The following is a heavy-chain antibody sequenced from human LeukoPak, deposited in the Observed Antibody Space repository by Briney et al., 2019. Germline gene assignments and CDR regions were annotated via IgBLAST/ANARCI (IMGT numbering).Heavy chain of an antibody. Sequence: GASVKVSCKASGYTFTSYGISWVRQAPGQGLEWMGWISAYNGNTNYAQKLQGRVTMTTDTYTGTAYMELRSLRSDDTAVYYCARDALGYCSGGSCLLPFDYWGQGTLVTVSS. D-gene: IGHD2-15*01. CDR1: GYTFTSYG. CDR2: ISAYNGNT. CDR3: ARDALGYCSGGSCLLPFDY. J-gene: IGHJ4*02. V-gene: IGHV1-18*01.